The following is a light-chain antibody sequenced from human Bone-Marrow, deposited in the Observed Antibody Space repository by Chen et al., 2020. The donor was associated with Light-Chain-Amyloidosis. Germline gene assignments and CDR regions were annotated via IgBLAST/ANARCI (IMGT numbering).Light chain of an antibody. V-gene: IGLV2-23*01. Sequence: SALPLPPSVSGSPGQSITLSCTGTVNDVGSSNLVAWYQQYPGKAPKLLIYEDTKRPSGVSHRFAASKSGITASLTISGIQAEDEAVYYCCSYAGTPWLFGGGTYLTVL. J-gene: IGLJ3*02. CDR2: EDT. CDR3: CSYAGTPWL. CDR1: VNDVGSSNL.